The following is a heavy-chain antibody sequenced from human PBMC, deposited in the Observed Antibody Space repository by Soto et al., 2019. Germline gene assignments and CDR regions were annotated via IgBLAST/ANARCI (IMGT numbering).Heavy chain of an antibody. CDR1: GFTFSSYA. V-gene: IGHV3-23*01. CDR2: ISGSGGSK. J-gene: IGHJ4*02. CDR3: SKVHYLEGTIIANYFDY. D-gene: IGHD3-22*01. Sequence: GGSLRLSCAASGFTFSSYAMSWVRQAPGKGLEWVSAISGSGGSKYYADSVKGRFTISRDNSKNTLYLQMNSLRAEDTAVYYCSKVHYLEGTIIANYFDYWGQGTLVTVSS.